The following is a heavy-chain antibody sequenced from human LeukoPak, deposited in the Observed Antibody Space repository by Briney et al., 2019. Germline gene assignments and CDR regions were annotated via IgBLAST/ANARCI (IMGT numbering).Heavy chain of an antibody. V-gene: IGHV4-30-2*01. D-gene: IGHD2-2*01. J-gene: IGHJ4*02. CDR3: ARDGVVTAAKFDY. CDR2: IYHSGST. Sequence: SETLSLTCTVSGGSISSGGYYWSWIRQPPGKGLEWIGYIYHSGSTYYNPSLKSRVTISVDRSKNQFSLKLSSVTAADTAVYYCARDGVVTAAKFDYWGQGTLVTVSS. CDR1: GGSISSGGYY.